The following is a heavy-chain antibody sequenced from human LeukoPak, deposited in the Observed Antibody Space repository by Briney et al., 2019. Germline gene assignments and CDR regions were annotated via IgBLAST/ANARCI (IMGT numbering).Heavy chain of an antibody. CDR1: GFTFRSYS. D-gene: IGHD3-3*01. J-gene: IGHJ4*02. CDR3: ARVEGITIFGVVIPYFDY. Sequence: GGSLRLSCAASGFTFRSYSMNWVRQAPGKGLEWVSSISSSSSYIYYADSVKGRFTISRDNAKNSLYLQMNSLRAEDTAVYYCARVEGITIFGVVIPYFDYWGQGTLVTVSS. V-gene: IGHV3-21*01. CDR2: ISSSSSYI.